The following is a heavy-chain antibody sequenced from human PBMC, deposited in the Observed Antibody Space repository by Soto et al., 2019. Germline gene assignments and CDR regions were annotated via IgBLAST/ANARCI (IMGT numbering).Heavy chain of an antibody. CDR1: GYSFTSYW. Sequence: GESLKISCKGSGYSFTSYWIGWVRQMPGKGLEWMGIIYPGDSDTRYSPSFQGQVTISADKSISTAYLQWSSLKASDTAMYYCARQGPPPYSSRPVWWEGGNYYYYYGMDVWGQGTTVTVSS. D-gene: IGHD1-26*01. J-gene: IGHJ6*02. V-gene: IGHV5-51*01. CDR3: ARQGPPPYSSRPVWWEGGNYYYYYGMDV. CDR2: IYPGDSDT.